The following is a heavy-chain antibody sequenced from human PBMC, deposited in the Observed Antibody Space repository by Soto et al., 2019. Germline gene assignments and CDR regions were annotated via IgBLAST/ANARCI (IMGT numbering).Heavy chain of an antibody. Sequence: EVQLVESGGGLVQPGGSLRLSCAASGFTFSGDWMHWVRQAAGKGLVWVSRINMDGSSTNYVDSVKGRFTISRDNAKNTLYLQMHSLRVDDTAVYYCARGPRGLYHHDYWGQGALVTVYS. V-gene: IGHV3-74*01. CDR3: ARGPRGLYHHDY. J-gene: IGHJ4*02. CDR2: INMDGSST. D-gene: IGHD2-2*01. CDR1: GFTFSGDW.